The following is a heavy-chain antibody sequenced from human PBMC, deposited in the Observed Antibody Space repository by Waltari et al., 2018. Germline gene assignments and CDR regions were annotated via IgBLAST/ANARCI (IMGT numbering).Heavy chain of an antibody. D-gene: IGHD2-15*01. V-gene: IGHV3-49*04. Sequence: EVQLVESGGGLVQPGRSLTLSCTASGFIFRDHAVSWVRQAPVKGLEWVGVIKSKAYGATTENAASVKVRFIISRDDSKSIAYLQMDSLKTEDTAVYYCARDRWYFDSWGQGTLVTVSS. CDR3: ARDRWYFDS. CDR1: GFIFRDHA. J-gene: IGHJ4*02. CDR2: IKSKAYGATT.